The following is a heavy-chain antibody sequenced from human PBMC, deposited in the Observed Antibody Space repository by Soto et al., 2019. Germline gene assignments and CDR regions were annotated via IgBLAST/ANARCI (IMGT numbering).Heavy chain of an antibody. J-gene: IGHJ3*02. CDR1: GFTFSRYG. V-gene: IGHV3-33*01. CDR3: ARLFCSASSCYSVGGFDI. D-gene: IGHD2-15*01. Sequence: GGSLRLSCAASGFTFSRYGMHWVRQAPGKGLEWVALVWFDGSDKYSSDSVTGRFTISRDNSKNTLYLQMNSLRAEDTAVHYCARLFCSASSCYSVGGFDIWGQGTMVTVSS. CDR2: VWFDGSDK.